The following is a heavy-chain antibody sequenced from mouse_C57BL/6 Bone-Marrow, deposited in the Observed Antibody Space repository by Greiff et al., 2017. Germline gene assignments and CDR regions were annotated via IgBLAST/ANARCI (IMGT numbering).Heavy chain of an antibody. J-gene: IGHJ3*01. V-gene: IGHV1-19*01. CDR1: GYTFTDYY. Sequence: EVQLQQSGPVLVKPGASVKMSCKASGYTFTDYYMNWVKQSHGKSLEWIGVINPYNGGTSYNQKFKGKATLTVDKSSSTAYMELNSLTSEDAAVYYCARSRGYSKEFAYWGKGTLVTVSA. CDR2: INPYNGGT. D-gene: IGHD2-5*01. CDR3: ARSRGYSKEFAY.